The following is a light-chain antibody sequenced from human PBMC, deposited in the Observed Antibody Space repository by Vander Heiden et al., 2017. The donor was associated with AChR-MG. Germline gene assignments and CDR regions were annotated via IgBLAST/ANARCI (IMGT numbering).Light chain of an antibody. Sequence: DIVMTQSPLSLPVTPGAPASISCRSSQSLLHTNGYTYLDWYLQKPGQSPQLLIYLGSNRASGVPDRFRGSGSGTDFTRTISRVEAEDVGVYYCRQALQTPWTFGQGTRVEIK. J-gene: IGKJ1*01. V-gene: IGKV2-28*01. CDR2: LGS. CDR1: QSLLHTNGYTY. CDR3: RQALQTPWT.